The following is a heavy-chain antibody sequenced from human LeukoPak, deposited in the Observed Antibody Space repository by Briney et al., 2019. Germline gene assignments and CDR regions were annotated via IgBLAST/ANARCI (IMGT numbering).Heavy chain of an antibody. J-gene: IGHJ4*02. D-gene: IGHD2-2*01. CDR3: ARGRYCSSTSCHFDY. Sequence: SETLSLTCTVSGGSISSYYWSWIRQPPGKGLEWIGYIYYSGSTNYNPSLKSRVTISVDTPKNQFSLKLSSVTAADTAVYYCARGRYCSSTSCHFDYWGQGTLVTVSS. CDR1: GGSISSYY. V-gene: IGHV4-59*12. CDR2: IYYSGST.